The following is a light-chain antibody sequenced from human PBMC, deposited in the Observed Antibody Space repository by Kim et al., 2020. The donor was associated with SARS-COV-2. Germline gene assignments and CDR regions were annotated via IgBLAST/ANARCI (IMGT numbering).Light chain of an antibody. Sequence: VSVYPGQTASITCSGHRLGRKYVYWYQQKPGQPPLLVMSQDIKRPSGIPERFSGYTSGDTATLTISGTQALDEADYYCQAWDNSIVFGGGTKLTV. CDR3: QAWDNSIV. J-gene: IGLJ2*01. CDR2: QDI. CDR1: RLGRKY. V-gene: IGLV3-1*01.